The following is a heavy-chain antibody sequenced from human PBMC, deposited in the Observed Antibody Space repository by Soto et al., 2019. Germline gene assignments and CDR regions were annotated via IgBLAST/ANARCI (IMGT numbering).Heavy chain of an antibody. V-gene: IGHV3-23*01. D-gene: IGHD4-4*01. CDR1: TFTLSNFA. J-gene: IGHJ5*02. CDR3: VKGLAVANTWLAP. CDR2: IGGSGGSGART. Sequence: EVQLLESGGGLVQPGESLRLSCTASTFTLSNFAMSWVRQAPGKGLEWVSAIGGSGGSGARTYYSDSVKGRFTISRDTSGNTLFLLMNSLRNEDTAMYYCVKGLAVANTWLAPWGQGTLVTVSS.